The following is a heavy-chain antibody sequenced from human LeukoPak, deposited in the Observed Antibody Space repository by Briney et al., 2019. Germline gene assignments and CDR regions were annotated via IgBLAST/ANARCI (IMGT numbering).Heavy chain of an antibody. D-gene: IGHD6-19*01. CDR2: IRYDGSNK. V-gene: IGHV3-30*02. CDR3: AKDRGSGWYHFDY. Sequence: GGSLRLSCAASGFTFSSYGMHWVRQAPGKGLEWVAFIRYDGSNKYYADSVKDRFTISRDNSKNTLYLQMNSLRAEDTAVYYCAKDRGSGWYHFDYWGQGTLVTVSS. CDR1: GFTFSSYG. J-gene: IGHJ4*02.